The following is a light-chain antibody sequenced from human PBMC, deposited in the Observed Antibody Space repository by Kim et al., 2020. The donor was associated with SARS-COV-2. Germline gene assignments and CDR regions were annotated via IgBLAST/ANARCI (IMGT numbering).Light chain of an antibody. CDR3: QQRYNWPWT. CDR1: QSVSSH. J-gene: IGKJ1*01. Sequence: VSPGDRATLSCRASQSVSSHLAWYQQKPGQAPRLLVYDASSRATGVPARFSGSGSGTDFTLTISSLEPEDFAVYFCQQRYNWPWTFGQGTKVDIK. V-gene: IGKV3-11*01. CDR2: DAS.